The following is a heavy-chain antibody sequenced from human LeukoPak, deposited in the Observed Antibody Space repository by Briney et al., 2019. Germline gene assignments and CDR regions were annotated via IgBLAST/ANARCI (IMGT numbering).Heavy chain of an antibody. J-gene: IGHJ3*02. CDR1: GGSLNSYY. Sequence: PSETLSLTCTVSGGSLNSYYWSWIRQPPGKGLEWIGYIYNSGNTNYSPSLKGRVTISVDTSKNQLSLILSSATAADTAVYYCARGSDYYDRRRRGAFDIRGQGTMVTVSS. CDR2: IYNSGNT. CDR3: ARGSDYYDRRRRGAFDI. D-gene: IGHD3-22*01. V-gene: IGHV4-59*01.